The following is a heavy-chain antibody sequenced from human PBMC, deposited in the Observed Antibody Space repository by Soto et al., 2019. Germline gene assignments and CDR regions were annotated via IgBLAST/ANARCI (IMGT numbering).Heavy chain of an antibody. CDR1: GLTVSGYY. CDR2: ISSSSSYT. Sequence: GGCLRLSCANAGLTVSGYYMCWIRQAPGTGLEWVSYISSSSSYTNYADSVKGRFTISRDNAKNSLYLQMNSLRAEDTAVYYCARGSTISFFDYWGQGT. CDR3: ARGSTISFFDY. V-gene: IGHV3-11*05. D-gene: IGHD3-3*01. J-gene: IGHJ4*02.